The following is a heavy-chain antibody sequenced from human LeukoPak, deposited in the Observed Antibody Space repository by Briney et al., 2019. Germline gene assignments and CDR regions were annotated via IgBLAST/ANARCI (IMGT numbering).Heavy chain of an antibody. V-gene: IGHV1-18*04. J-gene: IGHJ4*02. CDR3: ARDAANSSYDVGFDD. CDR2: ISAYNGNT. Sequence: ASVKVSCKASGYTFTSYGISWVRQAPGQGLEWMGWISAYNGNTNYAQKLQGGVTMTTDTSTSTAYMELRSLRSDENAVDYCARDAANSSYDVGFDDWGQGTLVTVSS. CDR1: GYTFTSYG. D-gene: IGHD5-12*01.